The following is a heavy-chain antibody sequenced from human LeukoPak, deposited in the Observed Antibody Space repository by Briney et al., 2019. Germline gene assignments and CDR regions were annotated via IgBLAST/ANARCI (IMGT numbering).Heavy chain of an antibody. Sequence: SETLSLTCTVSGGSVSSSSYYWDWIRQPPGKGLEWIGTIYYSGSTYYSSSLKSRVTISVDTSKNQFSLKLSSVTAADTAVYYCAGHGGGNAVSLSDYWGQGTLVTVSS. V-gene: IGHV4-39*01. J-gene: IGHJ4*02. CDR1: GGSVSSSSYY. D-gene: IGHD4-23*01. CDR2: IYYSGST. CDR3: AGHGGGNAVSLSDY.